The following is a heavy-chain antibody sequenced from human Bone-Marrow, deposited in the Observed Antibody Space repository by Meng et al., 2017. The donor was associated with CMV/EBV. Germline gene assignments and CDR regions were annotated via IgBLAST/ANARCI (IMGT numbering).Heavy chain of an antibody. D-gene: IGHD2-2*01. CDR1: GFSLSTGGMC. V-gene: IGHV2-70*20. Sequence: SGPTLVKPTQTLTLTCTFSGFSLSTGGMCLNWVRQPPGKALEWLALIDWDDDKYYSTSLKTRLTISKDTSRNQVVLTMTNVDPVDTATYYCARTAAGYCTGTSCYLYYYGMDVWGRGTTVTVSS. CDR2: IDWDDDK. CDR3: ARTAAGYCTGTSCYLYYYGMDV. J-gene: IGHJ6*02.